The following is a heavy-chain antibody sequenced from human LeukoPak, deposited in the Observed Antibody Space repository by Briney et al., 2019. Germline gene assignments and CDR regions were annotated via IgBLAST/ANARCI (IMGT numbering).Heavy chain of an antibody. D-gene: IGHD2-2*02. Sequence: ASVKVSCKASGYTFTSYDINWVRQATGQGREWMGWMNPNSGNTGYAQKFQGRVTMTRNTSISTAYMELSSLRSEDTAVYYCARGQFEPAAITGYYYCYMAVWGKGTTVTVSS. CDR3: ARGQFEPAAITGYYYCYMAV. CDR1: GYTFTSYD. J-gene: IGHJ6*03. CDR2: MNPNSGNT. V-gene: IGHV1-8*01.